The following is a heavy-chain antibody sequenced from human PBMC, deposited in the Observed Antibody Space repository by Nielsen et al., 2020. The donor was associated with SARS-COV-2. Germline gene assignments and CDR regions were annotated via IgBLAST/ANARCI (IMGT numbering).Heavy chain of an antibody. D-gene: IGHD5-18*01. J-gene: IGHJ4*02. CDR2: IYHSGST. V-gene: IGHV4-4*02. CDR1: GGSISSSNW. Sequence: GSLRLSCAVSGGSISSSNWWSWVRQPPGKGLEWIGEIYHSGSTNYNPSLKSRVTISVDTSKNQFSLKLSSVTAADTAVYYCARGGGYSYGALDYWGQGTLVTVSS. CDR3: ARGGGYSYGALDY.